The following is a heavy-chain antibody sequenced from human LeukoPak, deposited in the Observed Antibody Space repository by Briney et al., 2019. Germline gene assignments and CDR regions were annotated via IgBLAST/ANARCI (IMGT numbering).Heavy chain of an antibody. CDR1: GYTFTSYY. CDR3: ARGPDRDFNCGGDCGVIDY. D-gene: IGHD2-21*02. CDR2: INPSGGST. J-gene: IGHJ4*02. V-gene: IGHV1-46*01. Sequence: GASVKVSCKASGYTFTSYYMHWVRQAPGQGLEWMGIINPSGGSTSYAQKFQGRVTMTRDTPTSTVYMELSSLRSEDTAVYYCARGPDRDFNCGGDCGVIDYWGQGTLVTVSS.